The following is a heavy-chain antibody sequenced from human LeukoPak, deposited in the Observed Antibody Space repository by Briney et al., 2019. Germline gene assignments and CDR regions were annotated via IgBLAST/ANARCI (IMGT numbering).Heavy chain of an antibody. CDR1: GFTFSDYY. D-gene: IGHD3-10*01. V-gene: IGHV3-11*01. J-gene: IGHJ6*03. CDR2: ISSSGSTI. Sequence: GGSLRFSCAASGFTFSDYYMSWIRQAPGKGLEWVSYISSSGSTIYYADSVKGRFTISRDNAKNSLYLQMNSLRAEDTAVYYCARDTKQTYYYGSGSFGIPDYYYYYYMDVWGKGTTVTISS. CDR3: ARDTKQTYYYGSGSFGIPDYYYYYYMDV.